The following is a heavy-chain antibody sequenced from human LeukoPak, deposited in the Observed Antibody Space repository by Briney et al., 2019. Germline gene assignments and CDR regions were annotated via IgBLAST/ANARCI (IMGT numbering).Heavy chain of an antibody. D-gene: IGHD3-10*01. J-gene: IGHJ4*02. CDR2: ISGSGGST. Sequence: GGSLRLSCAASGFTFSSYAMSWVRQAPGKGLEWVSAISGSGGSTYYADSVKGRFTISRDNSKNTLYLQMNGLRAEDTAVYYCAKDLGITMVRGVSPFDYWGQGTLVTVSS. V-gene: IGHV3-23*01. CDR1: GFTFSSYA. CDR3: AKDLGITMVRGVSPFDY.